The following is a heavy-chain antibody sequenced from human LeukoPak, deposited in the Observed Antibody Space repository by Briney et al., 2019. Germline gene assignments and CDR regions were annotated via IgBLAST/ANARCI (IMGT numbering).Heavy chain of an antibody. Sequence: GGSLRLSCAASGSTFSSYAMSWVRQAPGKGLEWVSAISGSGGSTYYADSVKGRFTISRDNSKNTLYLQMNSLRAEDTAVYYCAKGRLSLGYCSSTSCSSWFDPWGQGTLVTVSS. V-gene: IGHV3-23*01. CDR2: ISGSGGST. CDR3: AKGRLSLGYCSSTSCSSWFDP. D-gene: IGHD2-2*01. J-gene: IGHJ5*02. CDR1: GSTFSSYA.